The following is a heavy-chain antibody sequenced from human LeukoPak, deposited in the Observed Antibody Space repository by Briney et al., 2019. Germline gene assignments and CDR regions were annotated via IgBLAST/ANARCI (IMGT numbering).Heavy chain of an antibody. V-gene: IGHV3-23*01. CDR3: AKVGGYYYDSTGNTYFDY. Sequence: GGSLRLSCAASGFTFSSYAMSWVRQAPGKGLEWVSAISGSGGSTYYADSVKGRFTISRDNSKNTLFLQMNSLRAEDTAVYYCAKVGGYYYDSTGNTYFDYWGQGTLVTVSS. CDR2: ISGSGGST. CDR1: GFTFSSYA. J-gene: IGHJ4*02. D-gene: IGHD3-22*01.